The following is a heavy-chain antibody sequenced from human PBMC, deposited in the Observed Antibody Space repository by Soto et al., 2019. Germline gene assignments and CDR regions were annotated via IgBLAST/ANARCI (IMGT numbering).Heavy chain of an antibody. CDR3: AKDHHSRY. V-gene: IGHV3-30*18. CDR1: GFTFSSYG. Sequence: GGSLRLSCAASGFTFSSYGMHWVRQAPGKGLEWEAVISYDGSNKYYADSVKGRFTISRDNSKNTLYLQMNSLRAEDTAVYYCAKDHHSRYCGQGTLVTVSS. CDR2: ISYDGSNK. J-gene: IGHJ4*02.